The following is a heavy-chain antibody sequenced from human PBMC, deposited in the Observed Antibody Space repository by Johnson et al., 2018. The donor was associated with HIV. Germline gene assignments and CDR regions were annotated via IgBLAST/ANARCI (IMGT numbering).Heavy chain of an antibody. J-gene: IGHJ3*02. CDR2: IGSAGDT. D-gene: IGHD3-22*01. CDR3: ARTPSTYYYDSRGYVDAFDM. V-gene: IGHV3-13*01. Sequence: VQLVESGGGSVQPGGSLRLSCAASGFTVSSKYMSWVRQAPGKGLEWVSAIGSAGDTYYPDSVKGRFTISRENAKNSFYLQMNSLRAGDTAVYYCARTPSTYYYDSRGYVDAFDMWGQGTMVTVSS. CDR1: GFTVSSKY.